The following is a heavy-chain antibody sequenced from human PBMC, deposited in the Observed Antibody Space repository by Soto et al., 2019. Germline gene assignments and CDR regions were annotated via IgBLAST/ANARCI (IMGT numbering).Heavy chain of an antibody. Sequence: QVRLQQWGAGLVRPSETLSLTCAVYGGSFNNYCWSWIRQPPGKGLEWIGDVCPGGRTNYSPTLKREVRIVVGGSKNQFSLRLTSVTVADTAVYYCARGDYGQYDAYNWFDPWGQGNLVIVAS. J-gene: IGHJ5*02. CDR3: ARGDYGQYDAYNWFDP. V-gene: IGHV4-34*02. CDR2: VCPGGRT. CDR1: GGSFNNYC. D-gene: IGHD3-10*01.